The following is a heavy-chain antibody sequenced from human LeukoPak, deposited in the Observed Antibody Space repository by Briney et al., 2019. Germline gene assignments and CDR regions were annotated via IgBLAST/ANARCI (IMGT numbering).Heavy chain of an antibody. Sequence: GGSLRLSCTASGFPFSDYSMNWVRQAPGKGLEWISYIGISSGNTKYADSVKGRFTISADNAKNSLYLQMNSLRFEDTAVYYCARDHNYAFDNWGQGTLVSVSS. D-gene: IGHD1-1*01. CDR2: IGISSGNT. J-gene: IGHJ4*02. V-gene: IGHV3-48*04. CDR3: ARDHNYAFDN. CDR1: GFPFSDYS.